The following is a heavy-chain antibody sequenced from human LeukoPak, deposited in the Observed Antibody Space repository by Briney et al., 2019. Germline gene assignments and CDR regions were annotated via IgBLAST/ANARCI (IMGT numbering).Heavy chain of an antibody. Sequence: GGSLRLSCAASGFTFSSYAMSWVRQAPGKGLEWVSAISGSGGSPYYADSVKGRFTISRDNSKNTLYLQMNSLRADDTAVYYCAKKSGIVGGYHDYWGQGTLVTVSS. CDR2: ISGSGGSP. D-gene: IGHD1-26*01. J-gene: IGHJ4*02. CDR1: GFTFSSYA. V-gene: IGHV3-23*01. CDR3: AKKSGIVGGYHDY.